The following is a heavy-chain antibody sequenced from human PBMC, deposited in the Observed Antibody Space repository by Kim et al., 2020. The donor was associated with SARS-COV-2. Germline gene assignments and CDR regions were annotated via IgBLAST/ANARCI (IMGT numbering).Heavy chain of an antibody. V-gene: IGHV3-30*04. CDR1: GFTFSSYA. CDR2: ISYDGSNK. Sequence: GGSLRLSCAVSGFTFSSYAMHWVRQAPGKGLEWVAVISYDGSNKYYADSVKGRFTISRDNSKNTLYLQMNSLRAEDTAVYYCARDYYYDSSGYSVWGQGTLVTVSS. D-gene: IGHD3-22*01. J-gene: IGHJ4*02. CDR3: ARDYYYDSSGYSV.